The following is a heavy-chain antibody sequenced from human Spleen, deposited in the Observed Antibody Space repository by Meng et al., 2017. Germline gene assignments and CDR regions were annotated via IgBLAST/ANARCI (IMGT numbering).Heavy chain of an antibody. D-gene: IGHD6-13*01. V-gene: IGHV3-23*01. Sequence: GESLKISCAASGFTFSSYWMHWVRQAPGKGLEWVSAISSSGGSTYSADSVRGRFTISRDNSKNTLYLQMNSLRAEDTAVYYCAKDKPPRRSSSWYREAFDIWGQGTVVTVSS. CDR3: AKDKPPRRSSSWYREAFDI. J-gene: IGHJ3*02. CDR2: ISSSGGST. CDR1: GFTFSSYW.